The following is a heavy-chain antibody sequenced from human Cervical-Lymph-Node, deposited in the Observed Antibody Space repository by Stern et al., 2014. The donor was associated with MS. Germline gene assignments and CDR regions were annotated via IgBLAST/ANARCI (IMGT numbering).Heavy chain of an antibody. CDR1: GGSISSGGYF. Sequence: QVXXQESGPGLVKPSQTLSLTCTVSGGSISSGGYFWSWIRQHPGKGLEWIGDIYHSGSTYYNPSLKSRFTISVDTSKTQFSLNLTSVTAADTAVYYCARXGAIXXXAIENWFDSWGQGTLVTVSS. D-gene: IGHD2-2*01. J-gene: IGHJ5*01. CDR3: ARXGAIXXXAIENWFDS. CDR2: IYHSGST. V-gene: IGHV4-31*03.